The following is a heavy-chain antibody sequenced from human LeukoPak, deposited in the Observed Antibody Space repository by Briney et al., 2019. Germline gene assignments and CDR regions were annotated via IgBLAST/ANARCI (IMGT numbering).Heavy chain of an antibody. CDR3: AKVPAVRITIFGVSFDF. Sequence: GGSLRLSCAASGFTFSSYAMNWVRQAPGKGLEWVSVISGSGGSTYYADSVKGRFTIARDNCKNKLYLQMNSLRAEDTAVYYCAKVPAVRITIFGVSFDFWGQGTLVTVSS. D-gene: IGHD3-3*01. J-gene: IGHJ4*02. CDR2: ISGSGGST. V-gene: IGHV3-23*01. CDR1: GFTFSSYA.